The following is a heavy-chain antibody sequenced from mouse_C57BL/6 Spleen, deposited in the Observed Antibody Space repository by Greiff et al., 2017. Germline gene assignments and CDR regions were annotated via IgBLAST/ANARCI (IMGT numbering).Heavy chain of an antibody. CDR1: GYAFSSYW. CDR3: ARGGSVGDYAMDY. Sequence: VQLQQSGAELVKPGASVKISCKASGYAFSSYWMNWVKQRPGKGLEWIGQIYPGDGDTNYNGKFKGKATLTADKSSSTAYMQLSSLTSEDSAVYFCARGGSVGDYAMDYWGQGTSVTVSS. V-gene: IGHV1-80*01. CDR2: IYPGDGDT. D-gene: IGHD1-1*01. J-gene: IGHJ4*01.